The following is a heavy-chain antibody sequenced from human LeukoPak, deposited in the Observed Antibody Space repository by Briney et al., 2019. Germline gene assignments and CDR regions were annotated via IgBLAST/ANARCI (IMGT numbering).Heavy chain of an antibody. Sequence: GGSLRLSCAASGFTFSSYWMHWVRQAPGKGLVWVSRINSDGSSTSYADSVKGRFTISRDNAKNMLYLQMNSLRAEDTAVYYCARAAAVAYYYYGMDVWGQGTTVTVSS. D-gene: IGHD6-13*01. CDR2: INSDGSST. J-gene: IGHJ6*02. V-gene: IGHV3-74*01. CDR3: ARAAAVAYYYYGMDV. CDR1: GFTFSSYW.